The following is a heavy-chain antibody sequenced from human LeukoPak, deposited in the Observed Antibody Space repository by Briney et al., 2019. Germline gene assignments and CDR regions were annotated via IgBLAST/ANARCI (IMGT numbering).Heavy chain of an antibody. CDR1: GGSISSYY. Sequence: ETLSLTCTVSGGSISSYYWSWIRQPPGKGLKWIGYIYYSGSTNYNPSLKSPVTISVDTSKNQFSLKLSSVTAADTAVYYCARGAGYCSSTSCSHLDYWGQGTLVTVSS. J-gene: IGHJ4*02. CDR2: IYYSGST. CDR3: ARGAGYCSSTSCSHLDY. V-gene: IGHV4-59*01. D-gene: IGHD2-2*01.